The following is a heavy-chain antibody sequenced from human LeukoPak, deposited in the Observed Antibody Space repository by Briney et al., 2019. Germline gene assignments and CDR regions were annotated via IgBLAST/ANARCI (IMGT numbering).Heavy chain of an antibody. D-gene: IGHD3-10*01. V-gene: IGHV3-21*01. CDR2: ISSSSSYI. Sequence: GGSLRLSCAASGFTFSSYSMNWVRQAPGKGLEWVSSISSSSSYIYYADSVKGRFTISRDNAKNSLYLQMNSLRAEDTAVYYCARDHPKYYGSGSYFDYWGQGTLVTVSS. CDR1: GFTFSSYS. CDR3: ARDHPKYYGSGSYFDY. J-gene: IGHJ4*02.